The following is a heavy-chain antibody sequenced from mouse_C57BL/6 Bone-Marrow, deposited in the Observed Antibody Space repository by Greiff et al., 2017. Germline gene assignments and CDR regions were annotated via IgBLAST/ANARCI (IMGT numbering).Heavy chain of an antibody. CDR3: ARWALTQVEY. CDR2: IYPGDGDT. J-gene: IGHJ2*01. V-gene: IGHV1-82*01. Sequence: QVQLQQSGPELVKPGASVKISCKASGYAFSSSWMNWVKQRPGKGLEWIGRIYPGDGDTNYNGKFKGKDTLTADKSSSTAYMQLSSLTSEDSAVXFCARWALTQVEYGGQGTTLTVSS. CDR1: GYAFSSSW.